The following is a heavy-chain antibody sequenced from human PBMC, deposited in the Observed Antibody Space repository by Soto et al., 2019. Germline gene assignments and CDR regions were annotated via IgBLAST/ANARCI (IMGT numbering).Heavy chain of an antibody. CDR3: ARHGVGATMVPAFDI. J-gene: IGHJ3*02. CDR2: IYPGDSDT. D-gene: IGHD1-26*01. V-gene: IGHV5-51*01. Sequence: GESLKISCKGSGYSFTSYWIGWVRQMPGKGLEWMGVIYPGDSDTRYSPSFQGQVTISADKSIGTAYLQWSSLKASDTAMYYCARHGVGATMVPAFDIWGQGTMVTVAS. CDR1: GYSFTSYW.